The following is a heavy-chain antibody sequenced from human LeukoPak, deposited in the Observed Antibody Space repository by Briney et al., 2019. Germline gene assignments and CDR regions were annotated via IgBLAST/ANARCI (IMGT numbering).Heavy chain of an antibody. V-gene: IGHV3-7*01. CDR1: GFTFSSYW. D-gene: IGHD3-10*01. CDR3: ARDRYYGSGSRWFDP. J-gene: IGHJ5*02. CDR2: IKQDGSEK. Sequence: GGSLRLSCAASGFTFSSYWMSWVRQAPGKGLEWVANIKQDGSEKYYVDSVKGRFTISRDNAKNSLYLQMNSLRAEDTAVYYCARDRYYGSGSRWFDPWGQGTLVTVSS.